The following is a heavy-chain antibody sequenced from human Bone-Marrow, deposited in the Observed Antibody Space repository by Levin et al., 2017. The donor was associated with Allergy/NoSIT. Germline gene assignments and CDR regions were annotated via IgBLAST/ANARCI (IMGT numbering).Heavy chain of an antibody. Sequence: LSLTCAASGFTFSDYYMSWIRQAPGKGLEWVSYISSSGSTIYYADSVKGRFTISRDNAKNSLYLQMNSLRAEDTAVYYCARARVELVGGYDWVYFDYWGQGTLVTVSS. CDR3: ARARVELVGGYDWVYFDY. V-gene: IGHV3-11*01. J-gene: IGHJ4*02. D-gene: IGHD5-12*01. CDR2: ISSSGSTI. CDR1: GFTFSDYY.